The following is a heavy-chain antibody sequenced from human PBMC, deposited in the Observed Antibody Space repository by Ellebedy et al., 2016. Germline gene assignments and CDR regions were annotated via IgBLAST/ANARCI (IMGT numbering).Heavy chain of an antibody. J-gene: IGHJ6*02. CDR1: GFSFGFYA. V-gene: IGHV3-49*03. Sequence: GESLKISXTTSGFSFGFYAVSWFRQAPGKGLEWLGFIRSRADSGTTEYAASVKGRFSISRDDSRAVAYLQMNGLKTEDTAVYYCARYYYGMDVWGQGTTVTVSS. CDR3: ARYYYGMDV. CDR2: IRSRADSGTT.